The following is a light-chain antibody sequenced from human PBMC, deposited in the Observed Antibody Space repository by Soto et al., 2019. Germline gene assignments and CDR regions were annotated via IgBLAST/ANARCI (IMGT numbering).Light chain of an antibody. Sequence: QSVLTQPASVSGSPGQSITISCTGTSSDSGYYDSVSWYQRHPDKAPKLIIYDVYSRPSGVSSRFSGSKSGNTASLTISGLQAEDEADYYCFSRPSSDTQVVFGGGTKLTVL. CDR1: SSDSGYYDS. J-gene: IGLJ2*01. CDR2: DVY. CDR3: FSRPSSDTQVV. V-gene: IGLV2-14*03.